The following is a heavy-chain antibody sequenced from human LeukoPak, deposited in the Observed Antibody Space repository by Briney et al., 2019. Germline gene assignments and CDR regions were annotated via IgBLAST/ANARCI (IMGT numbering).Heavy chain of an antibody. CDR3: ARSDYYYYGMDV. J-gene: IGHJ6*02. V-gene: IGHV4-59*08. Sequence: PSETLSLTCTVSGGSISSYYWSWIRQPPGKGLEWIGYIYYSGSTNYNPSLKSRVTISVDTSKNQFSLNLTSVTAADTAVYYCARSDYYYYGMDVWGQGTTVTVSS. CDR1: GGSISSYY. CDR2: IYYSGST.